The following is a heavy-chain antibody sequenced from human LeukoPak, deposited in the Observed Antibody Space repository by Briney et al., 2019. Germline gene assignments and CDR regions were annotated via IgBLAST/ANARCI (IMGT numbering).Heavy chain of an antibody. Sequence: SQTLSLTCAISRDSVSSNSAAWNWIRHSPSRGLEWLISTYYRSKWYNDYAVSVKSRITINPDPYKNHFDLQLNAVTPEDTAVYYCARGPAAAGYYYFDYWGQEPLVSVSS. D-gene: IGHD6-13*01. V-gene: IGHV6-1*01. J-gene: IGHJ4*02. CDR2: TYYRSKWYN. CDR1: RDSVSSNSAA. CDR3: ARGPAAAGYYYFDY.